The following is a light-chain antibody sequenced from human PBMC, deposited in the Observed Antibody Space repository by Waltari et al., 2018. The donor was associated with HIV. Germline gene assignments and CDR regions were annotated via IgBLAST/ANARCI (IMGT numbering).Light chain of an antibody. CDR3: CSYAGSRSVV. J-gene: IGLJ2*01. Sequence: QSALTQPASVSGSPGQSITLSCTGTSSDVESYNLVPWYQQHPGKAPKLIIYEVTKRPSGVPNRFSGSKSGNTSSLTISGLQTEDEADYYCCSYAGSRSVVFGGGTMLTVL. V-gene: IGLV2-23*02. CDR1: SSDVESYNL. CDR2: EVT.